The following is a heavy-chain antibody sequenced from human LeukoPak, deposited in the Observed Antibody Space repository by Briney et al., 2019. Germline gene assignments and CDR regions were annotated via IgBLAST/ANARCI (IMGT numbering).Heavy chain of an antibody. CDR1: GFTFSSYA. CDR2: IYSGGST. J-gene: IGHJ3*02. CDR3: ARDPIAAAGTGAFDI. V-gene: IGHV3-66*01. Sequence: GGSLRLSCAASGFTFSSYAMTWVRQAPGKGLEWVSLIYSGGSTYYADSVKGRFTISRDNSKNTLYLQMNSLRAEDTAVYYCARDPIAAAGTGAFDIWGQGTMVTVSS. D-gene: IGHD6-13*01.